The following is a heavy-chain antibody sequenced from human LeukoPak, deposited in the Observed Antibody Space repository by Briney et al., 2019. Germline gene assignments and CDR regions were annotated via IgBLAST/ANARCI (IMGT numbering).Heavy chain of an antibody. CDR1: GFTFSSYA. CDR2: ISGSGGST. V-gene: IGHV3-23*01. J-gene: IGHJ6*02. Sequence: HPGGSLRLSCAASGFTFSSYAMRWVRQAPGKGLEWVSAISGSGGSTYYADSVKGRFTISRDNSKNTLYLQMNSLRAEDTAVYYCARDLRRPRTMAYYYGMDVWGQGTTVTVSS. D-gene: IGHD3-10*01. CDR3: ARDLRRPRTMAYYYGMDV.